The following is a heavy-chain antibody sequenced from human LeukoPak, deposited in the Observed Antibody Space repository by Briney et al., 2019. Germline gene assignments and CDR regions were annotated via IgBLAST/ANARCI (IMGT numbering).Heavy chain of an antibody. J-gene: IGHJ4*02. CDR3: AKDRYDSSEGWIDY. D-gene: IGHD3-22*01. Sequence: PGGSLRLSCAASGFTFSSYAIHWVRQAPGKGLEWVAVISYDGSNKYYADSVKGRFTISRDNSKNTLYLQMNSLRAEDTAVYYCAKDRYDSSEGWIDYWGRGTLVTVSS. CDR2: ISYDGSNK. V-gene: IGHV3-30*18. CDR1: GFTFSSYA.